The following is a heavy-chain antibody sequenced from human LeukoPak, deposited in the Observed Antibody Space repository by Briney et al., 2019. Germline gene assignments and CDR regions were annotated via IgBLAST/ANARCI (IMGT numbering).Heavy chain of an antibody. CDR1: GFTVGSYG. CDR2: ISHDGKKK. Sequence: GGSLRLSCAASGFTVGSYGMHWVRQAPGKGLEWVAVISHDGKKKFYVDFVKSRFTISRDNSENTLYLQMNSLRTEDTAMYYCVKDTAMEPYDYYYYGMDVWGQGTTITVSS. J-gene: IGHJ6*02. V-gene: IGHV3-30*18. CDR3: VKDTAMEPYDYYYYGMDV. D-gene: IGHD5-18*01.